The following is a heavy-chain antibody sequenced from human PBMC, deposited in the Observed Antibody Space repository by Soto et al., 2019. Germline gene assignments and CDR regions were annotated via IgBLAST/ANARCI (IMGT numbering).Heavy chain of an antibody. CDR1: GFTFSSYG. Sequence: QVQLVESGGGVVQPGRSLRLSCAASGFTFSSYGMHWVRPAPGKGLEWVAVIWYDGSNKYYADSVKGRFTISRDNSKNTLYLQMNSLRAEDTAVYYCARESYCSGGSCYTAYWGQGTLVTVSS. J-gene: IGHJ4*02. CDR3: ARESYCSGGSCYTAY. V-gene: IGHV3-33*01. D-gene: IGHD2-15*01. CDR2: IWYDGSNK.